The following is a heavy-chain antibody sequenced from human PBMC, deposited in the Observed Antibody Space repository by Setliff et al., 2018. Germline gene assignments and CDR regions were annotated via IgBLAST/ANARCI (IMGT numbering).Heavy chain of an antibody. Sequence: PSETLSLTCIVSGGSINSYYWIWIRQPPGKGLEWIGEINHSGSTNYNPSLKSRVTISVDTSKNQFSLKLSSVTAADTAVYYCARESYYGSGYNYWGQGTLVTVSS. V-gene: IGHV4-59*01. CDR3: ARESYYGSGYNY. CDR2: INHSGST. D-gene: IGHD3-10*01. J-gene: IGHJ4*02. CDR1: GGSINSYY.